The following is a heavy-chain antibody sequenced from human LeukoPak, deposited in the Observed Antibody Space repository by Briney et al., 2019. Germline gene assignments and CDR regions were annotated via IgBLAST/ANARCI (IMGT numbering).Heavy chain of an antibody. D-gene: IGHD1-26*01. CDR1: GFTFSNFV. J-gene: IGHJ4*02. CDR3: ATGTFYEDVLDY. V-gene: IGHV3-23*01. Sequence: GGSLRLSCAASGFTFSNFVMTWVRQAHGKGLQWVSTIEGSGSTYYADSVRGRFSISRDNSKNTLSLQLNSLRPEDTAVYYCATGTFYEDVLDYWGQGALVTVSS. CDR2: IEGSGST.